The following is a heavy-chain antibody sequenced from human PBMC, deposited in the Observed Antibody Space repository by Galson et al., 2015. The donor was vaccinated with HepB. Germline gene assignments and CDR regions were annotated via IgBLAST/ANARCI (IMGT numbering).Heavy chain of an antibody. D-gene: IGHD6-13*01. CDR2: ISWNSGSI. J-gene: IGHJ6*03. Sequence: SLRLSCAASGFTFDDYAMHWVRQAPGKGLEWVSGISWNSGSIGYADSVKGRFTISRDNAKNSLYLQMNSLRAEDTALYYCAKDTAGVAEDSSSYYYYMDVWGKGTTVTVSS. CDR3: AKDTAGVAEDSSSYYYYMDV. V-gene: IGHV3-9*01. CDR1: GFTFDDYA.